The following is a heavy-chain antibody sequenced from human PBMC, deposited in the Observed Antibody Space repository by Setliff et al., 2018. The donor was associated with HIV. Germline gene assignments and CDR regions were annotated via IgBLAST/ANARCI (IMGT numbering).Heavy chain of an antibody. CDR2: IYPGDMDV. CDR1: GYRFNNYW. Sequence: GESLKISCKASGYRFNNYWIGWVRQMPGKGLEWMGIIYPGDMDVKYNPSFQGRVTISADRFRTTTYLQWSGLKASDTAIYYCARGGYWYDDNPYYRPLDYWGQGTLVTV. CDR3: ARGGYWYDDNPYYRPLDY. V-gene: IGHV5-51*01. D-gene: IGHD3-10*01. J-gene: IGHJ4*02.